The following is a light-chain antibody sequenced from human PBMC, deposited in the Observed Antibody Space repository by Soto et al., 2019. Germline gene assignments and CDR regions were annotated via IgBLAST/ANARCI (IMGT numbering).Light chain of an antibody. Sequence: DIQMPQSPATLSATAGDRVTITCRASQSSSRWLAWYQHGPGTAPTLLLYDASTLDSAVPSRFRGSGSGTAFSLTLSNLQPDDCATYYCQQYANYWTFGQGTKVDIK. CDR3: QQYANYWT. J-gene: IGKJ1*01. CDR1: QSSSRW. CDR2: DAS. V-gene: IGKV1-5*01.